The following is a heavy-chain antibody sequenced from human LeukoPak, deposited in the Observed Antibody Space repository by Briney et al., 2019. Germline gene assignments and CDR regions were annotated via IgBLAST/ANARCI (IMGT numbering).Heavy chain of an antibody. CDR2: MNPNSGNT. Sequence: ASVKVSCKASGYTFTSYDINWVRQATGQGLEWMGWMNPNSGNTGYAQKFQGRVTMTRNTSISTAYMELSSLRSEDTAVYYCGRGWELRVYYYMDVWGKGTTVTVSS. CDR3: GRGWELRVYYYMDV. D-gene: IGHD1-26*01. V-gene: IGHV1-8*01. J-gene: IGHJ6*03. CDR1: GYTFTSYD.